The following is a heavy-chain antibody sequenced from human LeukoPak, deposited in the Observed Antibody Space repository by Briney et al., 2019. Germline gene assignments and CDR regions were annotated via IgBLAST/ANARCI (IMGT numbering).Heavy chain of an antibody. Sequence: GGSLRLSCAASGFTFSSYVMSCVRQAPGKGLEWVSGISGNGGSTYYADSVKGRFTISRDNSKNTLYLQMNSLRAEDTAVYYCAKKMSGNYYFDYWGQGTLVTVSS. V-gene: IGHV3-23*01. CDR2: ISGNGGST. CDR3: AKKMSGNYYFDY. J-gene: IGHJ4*02. CDR1: GFTFSSYV. D-gene: IGHD1-26*01.